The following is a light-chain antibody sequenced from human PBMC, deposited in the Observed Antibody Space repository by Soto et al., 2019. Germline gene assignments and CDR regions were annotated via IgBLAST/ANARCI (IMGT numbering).Light chain of an antibody. CDR2: EAS. V-gene: IGLV2-14*01. CDR1: SSDVGSSNF. CDR3: SSYTTNKTLL. Sequence: QSALTQPASVSGSPGQSITISCTGTSSDVGSSNFVSWYQQHPGKAPKLIFYEASNRPPGLSDRFSGSKSGTTASLTISGLQAEDEADYFCSSYTTNKTLLLGGGTKLTVL. J-gene: IGLJ2*01.